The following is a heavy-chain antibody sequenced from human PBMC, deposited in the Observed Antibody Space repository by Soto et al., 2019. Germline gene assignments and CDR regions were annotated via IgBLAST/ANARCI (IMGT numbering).Heavy chain of an antibody. CDR1: GFTFSSYA. V-gene: IGHV3-30*04. CDR3: AKEGSSRKFDFDY. D-gene: IGHD1-26*01. CDR2: ISYDGT. Sequence: GGSLRLSCAASGFTFSSYAMHWVRQAPGKGLEWVAVISYDGTYYADSVKGRFTISRDNSKNTLYLQMNSLRAEDSAVYYCAKEGSSRKFDFDYWGQGTLVTVSS. J-gene: IGHJ4*02.